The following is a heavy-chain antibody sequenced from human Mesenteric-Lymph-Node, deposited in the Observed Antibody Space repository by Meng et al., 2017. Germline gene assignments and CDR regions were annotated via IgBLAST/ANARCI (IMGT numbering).Heavy chain of an antibody. CDR1: GDSVSSNSAA. V-gene: IGHV6-1*01. D-gene: IGHD4-17*01. CDR2: TYYRSKWYN. J-gene: IGHJ5*02. Sequence: SQTLSLTCAISGDSVSSNSAAWNWIRQSPSRGLEWLGRTYYRSKWYNDYAVSVKSRITINPDTSKNQFSLQLNSVTPEDTAVYYCAKDYGDYVKAPKTDGWFDPWGQGTLFTVSS. CDR3: AKDYGDYVKAPKTDGWFDP.